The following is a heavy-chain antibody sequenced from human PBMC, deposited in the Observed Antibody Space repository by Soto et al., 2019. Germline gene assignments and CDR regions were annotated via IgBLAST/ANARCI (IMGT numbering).Heavy chain of an antibody. CDR2: IIPLFGTV. J-gene: IGHJ5*02. Sequence: QAQLVQSGAEVKKPGSSVKVSCKASGGTFSGYAISWVRQAPGQGLEWMGGIIPLFGTVNYTQKFQGRVTFTADKSTNTAYMELNSLRSEDTAVYYWARGAYYGDYVLFWFDPWGQGTLVTVSS. CDR1: GGTFSGYA. CDR3: ARGAYYGDYVLFWFDP. V-gene: IGHV1-69*06. D-gene: IGHD4-17*01.